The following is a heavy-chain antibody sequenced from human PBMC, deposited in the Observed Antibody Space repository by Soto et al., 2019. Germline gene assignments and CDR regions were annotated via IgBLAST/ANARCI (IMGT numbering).Heavy chain of an antibody. Sequence: GGSLRLSCAASGFTFSSYGMHWVRQAPGKGLEWVAVISYDGSNKYYADSVKGRFTISRDNSKNTLYLQMNSLRAEDTAVYYCAKDWGIAVAVIYGMDVWGQGTTVTVSS. CDR2: ISYDGSNK. D-gene: IGHD6-19*01. J-gene: IGHJ6*02. V-gene: IGHV3-30*18. CDR1: GFTFSSYG. CDR3: AKDWGIAVAVIYGMDV.